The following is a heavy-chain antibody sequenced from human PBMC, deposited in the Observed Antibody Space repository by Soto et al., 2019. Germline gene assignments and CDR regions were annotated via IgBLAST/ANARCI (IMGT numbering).Heavy chain of an antibody. V-gene: IGHV1-2*02. CDR1: GYPVTAYY. J-gene: IGHJ3*02. CDR2: INPATGAA. CDR3: ARGGGVGVAGSAAFDM. Sequence: QLHLVQSGAVVKKPGASVTVSCSASGYPVTAYYMHWVRQAPGRGLEWMGGINPATGAAKYTQTFQGRVPLAREPCTSTVFLELSGLTSEDPAVFYCARGGGVGVAGSAAFDMWGQGTLVTVSS. D-gene: IGHD3-3*01.